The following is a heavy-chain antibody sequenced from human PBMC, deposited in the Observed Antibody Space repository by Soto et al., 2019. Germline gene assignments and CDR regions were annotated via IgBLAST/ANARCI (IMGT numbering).Heavy chain of an antibody. CDR1: GGTFSSYA. V-gene: IGHV1-69*13. D-gene: IGHD3-10*01. CDR2: IIPIFGTA. J-gene: IGHJ4*02. CDR3: ATGYSGSYNQQDY. Sequence: SVKVSCKASGGTFSSYAISWVRQAPGQGLEWMGGIIPIFGTANYAQKFQGRVTITADESTSTAYMELSSLRSEDTAVYYCATGYSGSYNQQDYWGQGTLVTVSS.